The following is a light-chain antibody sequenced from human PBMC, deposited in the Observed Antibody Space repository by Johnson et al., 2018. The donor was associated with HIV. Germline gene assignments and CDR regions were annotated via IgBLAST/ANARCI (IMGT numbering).Light chain of an antibody. CDR2: AKN. Sequence: QSALTQPPSVSAAPGQKVTISCSGRSSNIGNNYVSWYWHLPGTAPKLLISAKNKRPSGVPDRFSASKSGTSATLDITGLQTGDEADYYCGAWDSSLSAHFVFGTGTKVTFL. CDR3: GAWDSSLSAHFV. CDR1: SSNIGNNY. J-gene: IGLJ1*01. V-gene: IGLV1-51*01.